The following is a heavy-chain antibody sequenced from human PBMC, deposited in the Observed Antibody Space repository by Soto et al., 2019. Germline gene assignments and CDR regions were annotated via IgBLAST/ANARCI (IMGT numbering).Heavy chain of an antibody. J-gene: IGHJ4*02. V-gene: IGHV1-46*01. D-gene: IGHD1-7*01. CDR3: ARTLNWSYDYFDY. CDR1: GYTFTGYH. Sequence: QVQLVQSGAEVKKPGASVRVSCKASGYTFTGYHMHWVRQAPGQRLEWVGMINPSGGSTKYAQNFQGRVTMTTVTSTTTVYMELSSLRSEDTDVYYCARTLNWSYDYFDYWGQGTLVTVSS. CDR2: INPSGGST.